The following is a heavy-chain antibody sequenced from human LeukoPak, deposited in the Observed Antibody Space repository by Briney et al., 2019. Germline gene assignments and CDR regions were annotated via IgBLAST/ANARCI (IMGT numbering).Heavy chain of an antibody. CDR2: IFYTGST. D-gene: IGHD6-6*01. J-gene: IGHJ5*02. Sequence: SETLSLTCSVSGASISSSRYYWGWIRQPPGKGLEWIGNIFYTGSTFYNPSLKSRVTVSVNTSRNQFYLKLSSVTAADTAVYYCARPQYSSSSGYWFDPWGQGTLVTVSS. V-gene: IGHV4-39*01. CDR3: ARPQYSSSSGYWFDP. CDR1: GASISSSRYY.